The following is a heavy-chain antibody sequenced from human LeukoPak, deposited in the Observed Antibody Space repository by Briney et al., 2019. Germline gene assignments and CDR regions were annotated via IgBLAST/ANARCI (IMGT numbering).Heavy chain of an antibody. CDR2: FAPEDGEI. CDR3: ATLNMIHWGAFDT. V-gene: IGHV1-24*01. J-gene: IGHJ3*02. CDR1: GYTLNELS. D-gene: IGHD3-22*01. Sequence: ASVKVSCKVSGYTLNELSMHWVRQAPGKGLEWMGGFAPEDGEIIYAQKFQGRVTMTEDTPTDTAYMELSSLRSEDTAVYYCATLNMIHWGAFDTWGQGTMVTVSS.